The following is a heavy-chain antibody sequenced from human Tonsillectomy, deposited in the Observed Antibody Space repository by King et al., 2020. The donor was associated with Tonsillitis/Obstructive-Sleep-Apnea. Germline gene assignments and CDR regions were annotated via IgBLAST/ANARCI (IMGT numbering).Heavy chain of an antibody. CDR1: GFSLSDPRVG. J-gene: IGHJ5*02. V-gene: IGHV2-26*01. CDR3: ARIFGEDWIDVLLANWFDP. CDR2: LFSNDEK. D-gene: IGHD1-1*01. Sequence: TLKESGPVLVKPTETLTLTCTVSGFSLSDPRVGVNWIRQPPEKALEWLAHLFSNDEKSYNTSLKSRLTISKDSSKSQVVLTMTNMDPVDTATYYCARIFGEDWIDVLLANWFDPWGQGTLVTVSS.